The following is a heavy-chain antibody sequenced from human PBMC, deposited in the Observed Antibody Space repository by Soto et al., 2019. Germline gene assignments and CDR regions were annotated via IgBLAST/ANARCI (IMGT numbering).Heavy chain of an antibody. CDR2: ISSSSSYI. J-gene: IGHJ6*03. D-gene: IGHD4-17*01. Sequence: EVQLVESGGGLVKPGGSLRLSCAASGFTFSSYSMNWVRQAPGKGLEWVSSISSSSSYIYYADSVKGRFTISRDNAKNSLYLQMNSLRAEDTAVYYCASPYYGDYGGVYYMDVWGKGTTVTVSS. CDR3: ASPYYGDYGGVYYMDV. V-gene: IGHV3-21*01. CDR1: GFTFSSYS.